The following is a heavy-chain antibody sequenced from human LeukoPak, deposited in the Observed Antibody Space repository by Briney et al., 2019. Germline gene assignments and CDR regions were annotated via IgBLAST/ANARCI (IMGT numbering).Heavy chain of an antibody. CDR2: ISSSSTYI. V-gene: IGHV3-21*01. D-gene: IGHD6-19*01. CDR1: GFTFSSYS. J-gene: IGHJ4*02. Sequence: GGSLRLSCAASGFTFSSYSMNWVRHAPGKGLEWVSSISSSSTYIYYADSVKGRFTISRDNAKNSLYLQMNSLRAEDTAVYYCARDLRSSGWYYFDYWGQGTLVTVSS. CDR3: ARDLRSSGWYYFDY.